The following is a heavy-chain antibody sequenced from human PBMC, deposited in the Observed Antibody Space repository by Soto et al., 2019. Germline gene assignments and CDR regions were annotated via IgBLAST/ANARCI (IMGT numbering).Heavy chain of an antibody. D-gene: IGHD1-1*01. CDR2: ISAYNGNT. Sequence: ASVKVSCKASCYTFTSCGISCVRQAPGQGLEWMGWISAYNGNTNYAQKLQGRVTMTTDTSTSTAYMELRSLRSDDTAVYYCARDLSSENDDYWGQGTLVTVSS. CDR1: CYTFTSCG. J-gene: IGHJ4*02. CDR3: ARDLSSENDDY. V-gene: IGHV1-18*04.